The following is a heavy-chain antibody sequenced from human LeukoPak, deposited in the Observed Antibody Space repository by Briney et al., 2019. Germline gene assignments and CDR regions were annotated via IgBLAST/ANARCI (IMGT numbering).Heavy chain of an antibody. D-gene: IGHD3-10*01. J-gene: IGHJ4*02. CDR2: IWYDGSNK. CDR3: ARHKSGYLDY. V-gene: IGHV3-33*01. CDR1: GFTFSNYG. Sequence: PGGSLRLSCAASGFTFSNYGMHWVRQAPGKGLEWVAIIWYDGSNKYYADPVKGRFTISRDNSKNTLHLQMNSLRAEDTAVYYCARHKSGYLDYWGQGTLVTVSS.